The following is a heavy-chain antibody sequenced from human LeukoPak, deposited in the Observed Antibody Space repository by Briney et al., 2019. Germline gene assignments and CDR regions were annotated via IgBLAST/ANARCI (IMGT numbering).Heavy chain of an antibody. J-gene: IGHJ6*02. D-gene: IGHD3-16*01. CDR1: GYSFTSYW. V-gene: IGHV5-51*01. Sequence: GESLKISCKGSGYSFTSYWIGWVRQMPGKGLEWMGSIYPGDSDTRYSPSFQGQVTISADKSISTAYLQLSGLKASDTAMYFCARHQAMITSFDYGMDVWGQGTTVIVSS. CDR2: IYPGDSDT. CDR3: ARHQAMITSFDYGMDV.